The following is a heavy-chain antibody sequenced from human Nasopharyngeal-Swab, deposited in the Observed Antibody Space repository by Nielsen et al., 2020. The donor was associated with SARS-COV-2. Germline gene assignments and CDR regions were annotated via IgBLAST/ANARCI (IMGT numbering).Heavy chain of an antibody. J-gene: IGHJ6*03. CDR3: ARARGAYGDYYYYYYTDV. Sequence: WIRQSPSRGLEWLGRTYYRSKRHNDYAVSVKSRITINPDTSKNQFSLHLNSVTPEDTAVYYCARARGAYGDYYYYYYTDVWGKGTTVTVSS. D-gene: IGHD4-17*01. CDR2: TYYRSKRHN. V-gene: IGHV6-1*01.